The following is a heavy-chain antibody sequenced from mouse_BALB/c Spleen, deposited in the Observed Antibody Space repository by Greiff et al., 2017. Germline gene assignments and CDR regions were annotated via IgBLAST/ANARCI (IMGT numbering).Heavy chain of an antibody. CDR3: ARGEDYGREFAH. CDR1: GYTFTDYA. CDR2: ISTYYGDA. Sequence: VQLQQSGAELVRPGVSVKISCKGSGYTFTDYAMHWVKQSHAKSLEWIGVISTYYGDASYNQKFKGKATMTVDKSSSTAYMELARLTSEDSAIYYCARGEDYGREFAHWGQGTLVTVSA. D-gene: IGHD2-4*01. J-gene: IGHJ3*01. V-gene: IGHV1S137*01.